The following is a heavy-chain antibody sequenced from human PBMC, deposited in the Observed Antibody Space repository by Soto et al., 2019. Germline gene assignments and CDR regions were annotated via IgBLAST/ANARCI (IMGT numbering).Heavy chain of an antibody. D-gene: IGHD1-26*01. V-gene: IGHV1-69*04. CDR3: ADEDGAGFKT. CDR1: GGDLTNSG. CDR2: IFPLLAMV. J-gene: IGHJ1*01. Sequence: QVHLVQSGAEMKKPGSSVKVSCKVSGGDLTNSGISWVRQAPGQGLEWMGGIFPLLAMVDYSQKFQGRVTMIAVESTNDTYMDLGSLRSEDTAVYYGADEDGAGFKTWGQGTLVIVSS.